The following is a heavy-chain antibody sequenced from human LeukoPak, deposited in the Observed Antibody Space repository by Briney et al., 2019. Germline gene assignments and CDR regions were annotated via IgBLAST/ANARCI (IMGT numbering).Heavy chain of an antibody. CDR2: SIPIYGTA. J-gene: IGHJ4*02. Sequence: SVQDSRKASRGTFSSYAIRWVRQAPGKGLEWMGGSIPIYGTANYARKFQGRVTITTDEYTSTAYKELSSLRSDDTAVYYCARVGGYGSGSYCDYWGQGTLVTVSS. CDR1: RGTFSSYA. V-gene: IGHV1-69*05. D-gene: IGHD3-10*01. CDR3: ARVGGYGSGSYCDY.